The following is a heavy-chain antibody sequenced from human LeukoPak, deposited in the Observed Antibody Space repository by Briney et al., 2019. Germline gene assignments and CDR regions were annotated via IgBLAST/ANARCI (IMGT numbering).Heavy chain of an antibody. CDR2: VYYRGNT. CDR3: ARGDWKYGDFDR. CDR1: GGSISSSSYY. Sequence: SETLSLTSAVSGGSISSSSYYWGWIRQPPGKGLEWIGSVYYRGNTYYNPSLKSRVTTSVDTSKNQFSLKVSSMTAADTAVYYCARGDWKYGDFDRWGQGTLVTVSS. D-gene: IGHD1-7*01. V-gene: IGHV4-39*07. J-gene: IGHJ4*02.